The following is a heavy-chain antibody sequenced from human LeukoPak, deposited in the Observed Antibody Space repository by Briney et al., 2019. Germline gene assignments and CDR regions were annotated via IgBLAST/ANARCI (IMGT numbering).Heavy chain of an antibody. D-gene: IGHD3-22*01. CDR1: GGTFSSYA. CDR3: ARHAYFYDSSGYRLFDY. V-gene: IGHV1-69*04. Sequence: ASVKVSCKASGGTFSSYAISWVRQAPGQGHEWMGRIIPILSIANYAQKFQGRVTITADKSTSTAYMELSSLRSEDTAVYYCARHAYFYDSSGYRLFDYWGQGTLVTVSS. J-gene: IGHJ4*02. CDR2: IIPILSIA.